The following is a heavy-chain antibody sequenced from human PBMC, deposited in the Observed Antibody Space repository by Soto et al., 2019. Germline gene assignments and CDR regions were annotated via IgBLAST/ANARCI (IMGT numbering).Heavy chain of an antibody. CDR1: GFSLSTSGVG. CDR2: IYWDDDK. D-gene: IGHD6-13*01. Sequence: SGPTLVNPTQTLTLTCTFSGFSLSTSGVGVGWIRQPPGKALEWLALIYWDDDKRYSPSLKSRLTITKDTSKNQVVLTMTNMEPVETATYPSEQNMGAAGFDYCGPGNLVTVSS. J-gene: IGHJ4*02. CDR3: EQNMGAAGFDY. V-gene: IGHV2-5*02.